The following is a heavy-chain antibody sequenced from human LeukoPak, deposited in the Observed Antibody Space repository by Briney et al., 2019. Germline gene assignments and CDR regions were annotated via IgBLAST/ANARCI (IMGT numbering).Heavy chain of an antibody. J-gene: IGHJ3*02. CDR3: ARREMSAISGAFDI. V-gene: IGHV4-59*01. CDR2: IHYSGNT. D-gene: IGHD5-24*01. Sequence: PSETLSLTFSVSGGSINSYYWNGLRQSPGKGLEWIGYIHYSGNTNYNPSLKSRVTISVDTSKNQVSLRLSSVTAADTALYYCARREMSAISGAFDIWGQGTMVTVSS. CDR1: GGSINSYY.